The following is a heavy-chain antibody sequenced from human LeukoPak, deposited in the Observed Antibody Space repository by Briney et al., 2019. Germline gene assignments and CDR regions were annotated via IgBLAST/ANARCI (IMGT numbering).Heavy chain of an antibody. V-gene: IGHV3-64*02. CDR2: ISTDGSRI. CDR3: TRGVAISTSGWYDTFDY. D-gene: IGHD6-19*01. J-gene: IGHJ4*02. CDR1: GFTFRGYA. Sequence: GGSLRLSCAASGFTFRGYAMYWVRQAPGKGLEYVSLISTDGSRIYYADSVKGRFTISRDNSKNPLYLQMDSLRAEDMSVYYCTRGVAISTSGWYDTFDYWGQGALVTVSS.